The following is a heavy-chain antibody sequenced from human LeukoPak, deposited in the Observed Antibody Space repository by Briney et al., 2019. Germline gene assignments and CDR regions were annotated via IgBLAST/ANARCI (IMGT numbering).Heavy chain of an antibody. Sequence: SETLSLTCTVSGGSISSSSYYWGWIRQPPGKGLEWIGSIYCSGSTYYNPSLKSRVTISVDTSKNQFSLKLSSVTAADTAVYYCARRAGTYYYYYMDVWGKGTTVTISS. CDR1: GGSISSSSYY. D-gene: IGHD6-19*01. V-gene: IGHV4-39*01. CDR2: IYCSGST. CDR3: ARRAGTYYYYYMDV. J-gene: IGHJ6*03.